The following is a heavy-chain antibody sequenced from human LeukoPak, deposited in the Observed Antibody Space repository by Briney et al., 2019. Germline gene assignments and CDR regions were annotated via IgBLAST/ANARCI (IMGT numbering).Heavy chain of an antibody. CDR3: ARDQVSEGHFDY. D-gene: IGHD6-6*01. V-gene: IGHV1-69*06. CDR1: GGTFSSYA. Sequence: GASVKVSCKASGGTFSSYAISWVRQAPGQGLEWMGGIIPIFGTANYAQKFQGRVTITADKSTSTAYMELSSLRSEDTAVYYCARDQVSEGHFDYWGQGTLVTVSS. CDR2: IIPIFGTA. J-gene: IGHJ4*02.